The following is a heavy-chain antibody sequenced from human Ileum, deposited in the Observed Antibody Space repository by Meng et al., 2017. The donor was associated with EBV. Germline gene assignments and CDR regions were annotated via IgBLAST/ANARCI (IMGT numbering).Heavy chain of an antibody. CDR3: ARDPAYPRGLFDS. J-gene: IGHJ4*02. V-gene: IGHV4-39*07. D-gene: IGHD3-10*01. CDR2: IYRSGST. Sequence: GTGLVKPLCPLSLTLTVSGGSIRNDAYYWDCLRPSPGKGLEWIASIYRSGSTYYDPSLKSRVTISLDTSKNQFSLKLSSVTAADTAVYYCARDPAYPRGLFDSWGQGTLVTVSS. CDR1: GGSIRNDAYY.